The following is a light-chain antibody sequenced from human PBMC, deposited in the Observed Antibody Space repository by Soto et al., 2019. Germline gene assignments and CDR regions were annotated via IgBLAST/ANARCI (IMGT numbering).Light chain of an antibody. J-gene: IGKJ1*01. CDR3: QQYNSWPWT. CDR2: GAF. V-gene: IGKV3-15*01. CDR1: QTVSTN. Sequence: EGVMTQSPATLSVSPGERVTLSCSASQTVSTNLAWYQQKPGQAPRLLIYGAFTRATGIPARFSGSGSGTGFTLTISSLQSEDFAVYLCQQYNSWPWTFGPGTKVDI.